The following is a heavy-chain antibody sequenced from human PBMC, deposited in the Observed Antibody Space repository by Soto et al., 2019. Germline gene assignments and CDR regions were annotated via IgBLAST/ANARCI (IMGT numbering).Heavy chain of an antibody. CDR2: INSGNSA. CDR1: GLSVNNNY. V-gene: IGHV3-53*04. J-gene: IGHJ6*03. CDR3: ARDLGYCSGGICYRYMDV. Sequence: EMQLVESGGGLVNPGGSLRLSCAASGLSVNNNYMNWVRQAPGTGLEWVAVINSGNSASYSESVMGRLTISRHNSKNMVYLQMHSLIAEDTAVYYCARDLGYCSGGICYRYMDVWGKGTTVNVSS. D-gene: IGHD2-15*01.